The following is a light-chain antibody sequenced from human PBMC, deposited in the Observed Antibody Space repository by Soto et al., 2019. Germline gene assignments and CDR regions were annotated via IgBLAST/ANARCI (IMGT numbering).Light chain of an antibody. CDR2: DAS. V-gene: IGKV1-5*01. CDR3: QQYDNYPLT. J-gene: IGKJ4*01. Sequence: DIQMTHSPCKLTRSXAGGVTIPXXASKSVGSWLAWYQQKPGKAPKFLIYDASTLESGVPSRFSGSGSGTEFTLTISSLQPDDFATYYCQQYDNYPLTFGGGTKVDIK. CDR1: KSVGSW.